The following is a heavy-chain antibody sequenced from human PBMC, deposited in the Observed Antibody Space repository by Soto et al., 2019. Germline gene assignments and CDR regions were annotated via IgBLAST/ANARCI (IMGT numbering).Heavy chain of an antibody. CDR1: GFTFSSYG. Sequence: GGSLRLSXAASGFTFSSYGMHWVRQAPGKGLEWVAVISYDGSNKYYADSVKGRFTISRDNSKNTLYLQMNSLRAEDTAVYYCAKGADSSSSGYYYGMDVWGQGTTVTVSS. D-gene: IGHD6-6*01. CDR3: AKGADSSSSGYYYGMDV. J-gene: IGHJ6*02. CDR2: ISYDGSNK. V-gene: IGHV3-30*18.